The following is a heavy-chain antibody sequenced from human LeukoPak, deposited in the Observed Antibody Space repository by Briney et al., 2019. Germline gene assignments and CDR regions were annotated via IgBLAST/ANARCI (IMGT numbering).Heavy chain of an antibody. CDR2: IKHDGSEE. Sequence: GGSLRLSCVASGFTFTSYAMSWVRQAPEKGLEWVAYIKHDGSEENYPDSVKGRFTISRDNAKNSLYLQMNSLRAEDTAIYYCARGKTYYLYWGQGTLVTVSS. D-gene: IGHD2/OR15-2a*01. V-gene: IGHV3-7*01. CDR1: GFTFTSYA. CDR3: ARGKTYYLY. J-gene: IGHJ4*02.